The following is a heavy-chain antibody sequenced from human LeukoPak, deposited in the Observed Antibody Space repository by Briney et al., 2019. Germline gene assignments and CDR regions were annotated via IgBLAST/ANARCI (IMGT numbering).Heavy chain of an antibody. D-gene: IGHD3-3*01. V-gene: IGHV3-74*01. CDR1: GFTFSSYW. CDR3: ARGWGQRITIFGVVTDASDI. J-gene: IGHJ3*02. Sequence: PGGSLRLSCAASGFTFSSYWMHWVRQAPGKGLVWVSRINSDGSSTSYADSVKGRFTISRDNAKNTLYLQMNSLRAEDTAVYYCARGWGQRITIFGVVTDASDIWGQGTMVTVSS. CDR2: INSDGSST.